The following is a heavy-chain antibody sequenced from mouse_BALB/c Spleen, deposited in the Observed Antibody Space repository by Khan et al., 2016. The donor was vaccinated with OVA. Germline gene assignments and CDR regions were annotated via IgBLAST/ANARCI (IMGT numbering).Heavy chain of an antibody. V-gene: IGHV1-4*01. J-gene: IGHJ3*01. CDR1: GYTFTTYT. D-gene: IGHD2-14*01. Sequence: QVQLKESGAELARPGASVKMSCKASGYTFTTYTLHWVKQRPGQGLEWIGYIIPSNDYTNYNQKFKDRATLTADKSSSTAYMQLRSLTSEDSAVYYCAREGAYYRSDGWFAYWGQGTLVTVSA. CDR2: IIPSNDYT. CDR3: AREGAYYRSDGWFAY.